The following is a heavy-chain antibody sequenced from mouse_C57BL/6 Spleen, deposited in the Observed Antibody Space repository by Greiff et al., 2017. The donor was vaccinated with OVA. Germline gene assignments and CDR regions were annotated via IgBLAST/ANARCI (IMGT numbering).Heavy chain of an antibody. CDR1: GYTFTSYW. CDR3: ARFSYGNCWFAY. CDR2: IYPGSGST. V-gene: IGHV1-55*01. D-gene: IGHD2-1*01. Sequence: VQLQQPGAELVKPGASVKMSCKASGYTFTSYWITWVKQRPGQGLEWIGDIYPGSGSTNYNEKFKSKATLTVDTSSSTAYMQLSSLTSEDSAVYYCARFSYGNCWFAYWGQGTLVTVSA. J-gene: IGHJ3*01.